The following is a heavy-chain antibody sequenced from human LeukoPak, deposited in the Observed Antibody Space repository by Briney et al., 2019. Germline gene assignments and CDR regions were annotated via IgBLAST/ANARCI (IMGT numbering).Heavy chain of an antibody. V-gene: IGHV3-74*01. Sequence: GGSLRLSCEASGFTFSTYWMHWVRQAPGKELVYVSRINPDGSSTSYADSVKGRFTISRDNAKNTLYLQMNSLRVEDTAVYSCAITTYSSARLDFWGQGTLVTVSS. CDR1: GFTFSTYW. D-gene: IGHD6-25*01. CDR3: AITTYSSARLDF. CDR2: INPDGSST. J-gene: IGHJ4*02.